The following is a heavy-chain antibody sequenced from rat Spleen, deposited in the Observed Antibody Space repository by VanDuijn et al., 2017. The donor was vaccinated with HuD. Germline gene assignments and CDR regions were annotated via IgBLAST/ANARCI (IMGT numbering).Heavy chain of an antibody. CDR1: GFSLTSYH. CDR3: ARPGGDY. D-gene: IGHD1-4*01. V-gene: IGHV2-6*01. J-gene: IGHJ2*01. Sequence: QVQLKESGPGLVQASQTLSLTCSVSGFSLTSYHVSWVRQPPGKGLEWIAAISSGGSTYYNSALKSRLSISRDTSKSQVFLKMNSRQTEDTAMYFCARPGGDYWGQGVMVTVSS. CDR2: ISSGGST.